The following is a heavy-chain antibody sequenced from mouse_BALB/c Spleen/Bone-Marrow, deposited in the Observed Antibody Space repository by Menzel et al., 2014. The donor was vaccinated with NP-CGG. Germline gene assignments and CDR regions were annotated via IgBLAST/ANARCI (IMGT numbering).Heavy chain of an antibody. CDR2: IDPYSGGT. Sequence: VQLKESGPELVKPGASVKVSCKASGYAFTSYNMYWVKQSREKSLEWIGYIDPYSGGTNYNQKFKGEATLTVDKSSSTAYMHLNSLTSEDSAVYYCARLGTTVVPDYWGQGTTLTVSS. CDR3: ARLGTTVVPDY. D-gene: IGHD1-1*01. CDR1: GYAFTSYN. J-gene: IGHJ2*01. V-gene: IGHV1S135*01.